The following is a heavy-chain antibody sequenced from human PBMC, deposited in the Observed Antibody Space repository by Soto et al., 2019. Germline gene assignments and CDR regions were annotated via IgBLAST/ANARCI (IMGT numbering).Heavy chain of an antibody. Sequence: QVQLVESGGGVVQPGRSLRLSCAASGFTFSSYAMHWVRQAPGRGLGWVAVISYDGSNKIFEDSVKGRFTIPRDNSKNTLYLQMNSLRAEDPAVYYCARVPSSSGRAHFDYWGQGTLVPVSS. J-gene: IGHJ4*02. CDR1: GFTFSSYA. CDR3: ARVPSSSGRAHFDY. V-gene: IGHV3-30-3*01. CDR2: ISYDGSNK. D-gene: IGHD2-15*01.